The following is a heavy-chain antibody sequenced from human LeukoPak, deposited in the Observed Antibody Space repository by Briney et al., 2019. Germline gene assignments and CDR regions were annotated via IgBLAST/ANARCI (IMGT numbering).Heavy chain of an antibody. CDR3: ARENYYGYEDY. CDR2: IWYDESNK. V-gene: IGHV3-33*01. CDR1: GFTFSDYG. D-gene: IGHD3-10*01. J-gene: IGHJ4*02. Sequence: GRSLRLSCAASGFTFSDYGMHWVRQAPGKGLEWVAVIWYDESNKYYADSVKGRFTISRDNSKNTLYLQMNSLRAEDTAVYYCARENYYGYEDYWGQGTLVTVSS.